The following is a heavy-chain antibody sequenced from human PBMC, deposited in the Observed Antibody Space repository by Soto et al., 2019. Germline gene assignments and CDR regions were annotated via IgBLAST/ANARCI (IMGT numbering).Heavy chain of an antibody. V-gene: IGHV1-69*08. J-gene: IGHJ6*02. Sequence: QVQLVQSGAEVKKPGSSVKVSCKASGGTFSSYTISWVRQAPGQGLEWMGRIIPILGIANYAQKFQGRVTITADKSTSTAYMELSSLRSEDTDVYYCARDQAAAVDYYYGMDVWGQGTTVTVSS. CDR3: ARDQAAAVDYYYGMDV. D-gene: IGHD6-13*01. CDR1: GGTFSSYT. CDR2: IIPILGIA.